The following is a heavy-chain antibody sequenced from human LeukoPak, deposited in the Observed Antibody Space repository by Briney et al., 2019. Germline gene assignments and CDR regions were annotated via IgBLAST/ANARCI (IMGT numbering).Heavy chain of an antibody. J-gene: IGHJ5*02. CDR3: ARVVVAATNWFDP. V-gene: IGHV3-11*01. D-gene: IGHD2-15*01. Sequence: GGSLTLSCAASGFTSGDYYMSWIRQPPGKGLGWVSFISSSGSTIYYADSVKGRFTISRDNAKNSLYLQMNSLRAEDTAVYYCARVVVAATNWFDPWGQGTLVTVFS. CDR2: ISSSGSTI. CDR1: GFTSGDYY.